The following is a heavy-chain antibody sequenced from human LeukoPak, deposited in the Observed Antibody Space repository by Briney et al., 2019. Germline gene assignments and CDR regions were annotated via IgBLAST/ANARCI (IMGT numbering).Heavy chain of an antibody. J-gene: IGHJ4*02. V-gene: IGHV4-31*03. CDR3: ARDASPYGDYGLDY. D-gene: IGHD4-17*01. CDR1: GGSISIGGYY. CDR2: IYYSGST. Sequence: PSQTLSLTCTVSGGSISIGGYYWSWIRQHPGKGLEWIGYIYYSGSTYYNPSLKSRVTISVDTSKNQFSLKLSSVTAADTAVYYCARDASPYGDYGLDYWGQGTLVTVSS.